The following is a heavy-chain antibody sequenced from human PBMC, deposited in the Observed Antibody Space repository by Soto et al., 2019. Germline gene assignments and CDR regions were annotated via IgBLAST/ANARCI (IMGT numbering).Heavy chain of an antibody. V-gene: IGHV3-23*01. Sequence: PGGSLRLSCAASGFTSSSFAMSRARQAPGKGLEWVSSICVSGGSTYYADSVKGRFTFSRDNSKNTVYLQMNSLRAEDTAVYYCAKESGGDCYSDWFDPWGQGTLVTVSS. J-gene: IGHJ5*02. D-gene: IGHD2-21*02. CDR2: ICVSGGST. CDR3: AKESGGDCYSDWFDP. CDR1: GFTSSSFA.